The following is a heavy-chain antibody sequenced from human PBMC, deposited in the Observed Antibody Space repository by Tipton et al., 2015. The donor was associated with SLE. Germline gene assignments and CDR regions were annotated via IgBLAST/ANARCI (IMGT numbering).Heavy chain of an antibody. Sequence: TLSLTCTVSGDSITNSNYSWGWIRQSPGKGLEWIGSISYSGDTNYNPSLMSRVTIPRDTSKNQFSLKLSFVTAADTAFYYCARIEDFWSGRIDYWGQGTLITVSS. D-gene: IGHD3-3*01. CDR3: ARIEDFWSGRIDY. CDR2: ISYSGDT. CDR1: GDSITNSNYS. V-gene: IGHV4-39*07. J-gene: IGHJ4*02.